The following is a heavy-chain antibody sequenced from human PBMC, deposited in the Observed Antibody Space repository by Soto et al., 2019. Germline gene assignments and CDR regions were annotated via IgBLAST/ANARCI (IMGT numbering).Heavy chain of an antibody. CDR1: GFTFSSYS. CDR3: ARVGAIAAADLDY. J-gene: IGHJ4*02. D-gene: IGHD6-13*01. Sequence: GGSLRLSCAASGFTFSSYSMNWVRQAPGKGLEWVSSISSSSSYIYYADSVKGRFTISRDNAKNSLYLQMNSLRAEDTAVYYCARVGAIAAADLDYWGQGTLVTVSS. V-gene: IGHV3-21*01. CDR2: ISSSSSYI.